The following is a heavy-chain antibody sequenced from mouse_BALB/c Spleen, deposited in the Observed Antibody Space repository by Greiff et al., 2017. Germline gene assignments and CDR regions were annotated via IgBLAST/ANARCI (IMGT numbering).Heavy chain of an antibody. V-gene: IGHV5-9-4*01. Sequence: EVMLVESGGGLVKPGGSLKLSCAASGFTFSSYAMSWVRQSPEKRLEWVAEISSGGSYTYYPDTVTGRFTISRDNAKNTLYLEMSSLRSEDTAMYYCARIDGYFQYWGQGTLVTVSA. CDR1: GFTFSSYA. J-gene: IGHJ3*01. D-gene: IGHD2-3*01. CDR3: ARIDGYFQY. CDR2: ISSGGSYT.